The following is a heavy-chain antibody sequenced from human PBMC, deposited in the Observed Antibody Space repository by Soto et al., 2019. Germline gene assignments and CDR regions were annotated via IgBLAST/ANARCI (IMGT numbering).Heavy chain of an antibody. Sequence: EVHLVESGGGLVKPGGSLRLSFAVSGFPFSSCTMNWVRQAPGKGLEWVSSISPSTSHIYYADSVKGRFTISRDNAKNSLFLQMNSLRAEDTAVYYCSGCSGGACHQNYGMDVWGQGTTVTVSS. CDR1: GFPFSSCT. D-gene: IGHD2-15*01. CDR3: SGCSGGACHQNYGMDV. J-gene: IGHJ6*02. CDR2: ISPSTSHI. V-gene: IGHV3-21*01.